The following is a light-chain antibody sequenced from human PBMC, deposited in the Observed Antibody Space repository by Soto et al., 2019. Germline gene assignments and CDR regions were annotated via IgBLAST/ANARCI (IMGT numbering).Light chain of an antibody. CDR1: SSDVGGYNY. CDR3: SSYTSSSTYV. Sequence: QSALTQPASVSGSPGQSITISCTGTSSDVGGYNYVSWYQQHPGKAPKLMIYEVSNRPSGVYNRFSGSKSGNTASLTISGLQADDEADYYCSSYTSSSTYVFGNGTKLTVL. V-gene: IGLV2-14*01. J-gene: IGLJ1*01. CDR2: EVS.